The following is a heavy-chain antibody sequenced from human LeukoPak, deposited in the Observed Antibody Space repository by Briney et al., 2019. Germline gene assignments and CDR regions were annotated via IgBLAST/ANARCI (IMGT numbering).Heavy chain of an antibody. V-gene: IGHV1-46*01. J-gene: IGHJ4*02. Sequence: ASVKVSCKASGCTFTSYYMHWVRQAPGQGLEWMGIINPSGGSTSYAQKFQGRVTMTTDTSTSTAYMELRSLRSDDTAVYYCASGEGYCSGGSCALEYYFDYWGQGTLVTVSS. D-gene: IGHD2-15*01. CDR1: GCTFTSYY. CDR2: INPSGGST. CDR3: ASGEGYCSGGSCALEYYFDY.